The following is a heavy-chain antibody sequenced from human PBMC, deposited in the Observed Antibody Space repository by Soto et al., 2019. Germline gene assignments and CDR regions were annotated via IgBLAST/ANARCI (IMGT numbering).Heavy chain of an antibody. CDR3: ASSSVRFLEWLRFDY. CDR1: GGSISSGDYY. V-gene: IGHV4-30-4*01. Sequence: LSLTCTVSGGSISSGDYYWSWIRQPPGKGLEWIGYIYYSGSTYYNPSLKSRVTISVDTSKNQFSLKLSSVTAADTAVYYCASSSVRFLEWLRFDYWGPGTLVTVSS. CDR2: IYYSGST. J-gene: IGHJ4*02. D-gene: IGHD3-3*01.